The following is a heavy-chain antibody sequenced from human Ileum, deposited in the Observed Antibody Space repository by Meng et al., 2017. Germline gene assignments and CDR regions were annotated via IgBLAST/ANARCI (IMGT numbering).Heavy chain of an antibody. V-gene: IGHV6-1*01. J-gene: IGHJ4*02. CDR2: TYYRSEWYN. D-gene: IGHD3-9*01. Sequence: SEILSSTCVICGDSVSSNSAAWNWISQSPSRGLGWLGRTYYRSEWYNDYALSVKGRITINADTSKNQLSLQLNSVTPGDTAVYYCARDDSWVLKNWGQGTLVTVSS. CDR3: ARDDSWVLKN. CDR1: GDSVSSNSAA.